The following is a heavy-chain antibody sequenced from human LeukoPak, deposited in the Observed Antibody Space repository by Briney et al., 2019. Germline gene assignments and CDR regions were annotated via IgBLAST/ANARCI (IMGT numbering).Heavy chain of an antibody. CDR3: ARGDSSGYYFLFDY. CDR2: IYYSGST. CDR1: GGSISSSSYY. J-gene: IGHJ4*02. V-gene: IGHV4-31*03. Sequence: PSETLSLTCTVSGGSISSSSYYWGWIRQPPGKGLEWIGYIYYSGSTYYNPSLKSRVTISVDTSKNQFSLKLSSVTAADTAVYYCARGDSSGYYFLFDYWGQGTLVTVSS. D-gene: IGHD3-22*01.